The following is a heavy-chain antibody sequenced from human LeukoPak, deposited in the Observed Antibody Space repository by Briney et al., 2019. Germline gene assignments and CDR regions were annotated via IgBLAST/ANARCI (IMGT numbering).Heavy chain of an antibody. Sequence: SETLSLTCTVSGGSISNYYWSWIRQPPGKGLEWIGYIYYSGSTNYNPSLKSRVTISVDTSKNQFSLKLSSVTAADTAVYYCARDASGGYFDLWGRGTLVTVSS. CDR2: IYYSGST. D-gene: IGHD3-10*01. CDR1: GGSISNYY. J-gene: IGHJ2*01. CDR3: ARDASGGYFDL. V-gene: IGHV4-59*01.